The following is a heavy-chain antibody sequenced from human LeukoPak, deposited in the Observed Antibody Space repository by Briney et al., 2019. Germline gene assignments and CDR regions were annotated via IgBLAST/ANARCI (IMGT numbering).Heavy chain of an antibody. J-gene: IGHJ3*02. CDR1: GFTFSSYE. D-gene: IGHD2-2*01. CDR2: ISSSGSTI. CDR3: AKEEGYCSSTSCPNDAFDI. V-gene: IGHV3-48*03. Sequence: GGSLRLSCAASGFTFSSYEMNWVRQAPGKGLEWVSYISSSGSTIYYADSVKGRFTISRDNSKNTLYLQMNSLRAEDTAVYYCAKEEGYCSSTSCPNDAFDIWGQGTMVTVSS.